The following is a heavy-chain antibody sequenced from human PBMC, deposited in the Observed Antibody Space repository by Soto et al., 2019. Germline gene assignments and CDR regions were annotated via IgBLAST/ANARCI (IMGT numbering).Heavy chain of an antibody. CDR2: ISYDGTNK. V-gene: IGHV3-30-3*01. CDR3: AKDRGLSEFYFDS. J-gene: IGHJ4*02. Sequence: GGSLRLSCAASGFTLSSYAMHWVRRAPGKGLEWVTVISYDGTNKYYIDSVKGRFTISRDNSKNTLYLQMNSLRAEDTAIYYCAKDRGLSEFYFDSWGQGNMVTVSS. D-gene: IGHD3-10*01. CDR1: GFTLSSYA.